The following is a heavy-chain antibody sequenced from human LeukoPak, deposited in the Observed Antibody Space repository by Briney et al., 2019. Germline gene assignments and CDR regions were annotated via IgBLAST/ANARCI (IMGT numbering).Heavy chain of an antibody. J-gene: IGHJ4*02. CDR3: TLYNY. CDR2: INPDNGDT. D-gene: IGHD2-2*02. V-gene: IGHV1-3*03. Sequence: ASVKVSCKTPGYSFTSQDMHWVRQAPGQSLEWMGCINPDNGDTQYSQEFQGRVTITRDTSATTAYMGLSSLRSDDMAVYYCTLYNYWGQGTLVTVSS. CDR1: GYSFTSQD.